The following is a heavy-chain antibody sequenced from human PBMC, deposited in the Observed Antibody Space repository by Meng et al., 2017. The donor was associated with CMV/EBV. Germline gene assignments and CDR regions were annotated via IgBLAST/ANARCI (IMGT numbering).Heavy chain of an antibody. V-gene: IGHV4-59*01. Sequence: ESLKISCTVSGGSISSYYWSWIRQPPGKGLEWIGYIYYSGSTNYNPSLKSRVTISVDTSKNQFSLKLSSVTAADTAVYYCARAGEDYYYDNSGYPGYFDYWGQGTLVTVSS. CDR3: ARAGEDYYYDNSGYPGYFDY. CDR1: GGSISSYY. J-gene: IGHJ4*02. CDR2: IYYSGST. D-gene: IGHD3-22*01.